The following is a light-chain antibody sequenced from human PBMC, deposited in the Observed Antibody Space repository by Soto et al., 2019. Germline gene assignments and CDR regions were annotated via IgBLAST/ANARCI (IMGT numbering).Light chain of an antibody. CDR1: QRFGSSN. Sequence: EIVLTQSPGTLSLSPGERGTLSCRASQRFGSSNLAWYQQKPGQAPRLLIYSTSSRATGIPDRFSGSGSGTDFTLTISRLEPEDFALYYCQQYGSSAPITFGQGTRLEIK. J-gene: IGKJ5*01. CDR3: QQYGSSAPIT. CDR2: STS. V-gene: IGKV3-20*01.